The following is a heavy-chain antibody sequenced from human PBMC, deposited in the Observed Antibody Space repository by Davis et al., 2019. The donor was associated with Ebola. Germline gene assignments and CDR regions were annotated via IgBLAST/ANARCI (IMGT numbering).Heavy chain of an antibody. CDR1: GFPFSGSS. D-gene: IGHD4-17*01. V-gene: IGHV3-73*01. J-gene: IGHJ4*02. Sequence: GESLKISCAASGFPFSGSSMHWVPQASGKGLEWVGRIRSKANSYPTAYAASVKGRFTISRDDSKNTAYLQMNSLKTEDTAVYYCTFTVTTVDYWGQGTLVTVSS. CDR3: TFTVTTVDY. CDR2: IRSKANSYPT.